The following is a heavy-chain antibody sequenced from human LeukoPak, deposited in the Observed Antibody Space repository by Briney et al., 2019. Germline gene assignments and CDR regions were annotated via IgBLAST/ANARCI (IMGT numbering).Heavy chain of an antibody. CDR1: GGSISSSNW. CDR2: IYHSGST. J-gene: IGHJ3*02. D-gene: IGHD3-16*02. Sequence: SGTLSLTCAVSGGSISSSNWWSWVRQPPGKGLEWIGEIYHSGSTNYNPSLKSRVTISVDKSKNQFSLKLSSVTAADTAVYYCARMGLVYGFTSGGVIASDAFDIWGQGTMVTVSS. V-gene: IGHV4-4*02. CDR3: ARMGLVYGFTSGGVIASDAFDI.